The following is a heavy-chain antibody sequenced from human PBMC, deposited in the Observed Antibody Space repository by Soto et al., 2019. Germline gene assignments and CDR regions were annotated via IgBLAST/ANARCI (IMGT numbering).Heavy chain of an antibody. D-gene: IGHD3-22*01. J-gene: IGHJ3*02. CDR3: ATVLGSDYWEYPDAFDI. CDR2: FDPEDGET. Sequence: GGSVKVSCKVSGYTLTELSMHWVRQAPGKGLEWMGGFDPEDGETIYAQKFQGRVTMTEDTSTDTAYMELSSLRSEDTAVYYCATVLGSDYWEYPDAFDIWGQGTMVTVSS. V-gene: IGHV1-24*01. CDR1: GYTLTELS.